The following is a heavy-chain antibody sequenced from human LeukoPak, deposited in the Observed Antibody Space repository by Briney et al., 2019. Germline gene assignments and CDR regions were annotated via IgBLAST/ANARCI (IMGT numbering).Heavy chain of an antibody. D-gene: IGHD3-10*01. CDR2: MNPNSGNT. Sequence: ASVKVSCKASGYTFTSYDINWVRQATGQGLEWMGWMNPNSGNTGYAQKLHGRVTMTRNTSISTAYMELSSLRSEDTAVYYCARAKPTKRLYYSFGYWGQGTLVTVSS. CDR3: ARAKPTKRLYYSFGY. CDR1: GYTFTSYD. J-gene: IGHJ4*02. V-gene: IGHV1-8*01.